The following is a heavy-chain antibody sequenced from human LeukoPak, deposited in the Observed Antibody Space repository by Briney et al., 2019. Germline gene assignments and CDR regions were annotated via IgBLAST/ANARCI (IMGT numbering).Heavy chain of an antibody. J-gene: IGHJ6*03. CDR1: GGSISTSTYN. D-gene: IGHD3-22*01. CDR2: VYYTGIT. CDR3: ARQVRSPVVMFMDV. V-gene: IGHV4-39*01. Sequence: SETLSLTCTVAGGSISTSTYNWGWIRHPPGKGLEWIGSVYYTGITYYNPSVESRVTISVDTSKNHFSLELNSVTAADTGVYFCARQVRSPVVMFMDVWGKGTTVIVSS.